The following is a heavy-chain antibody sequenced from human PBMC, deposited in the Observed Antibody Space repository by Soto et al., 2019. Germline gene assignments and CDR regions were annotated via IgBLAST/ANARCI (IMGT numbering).Heavy chain of an antibody. CDR2: IWYDGINK. J-gene: IGHJ4*02. D-gene: IGHD3-3*01. CDR1: GFTFSSYG. V-gene: IGHV3-33*01. Sequence: QVQLVESGGGVVQPGRSLRLSCAASGFTFSSYGMHWVRQAPGKGLEWVALIWYDGINKFYSDSVKGRFTISRDNSKNTLYLHMNTLKAEDTAVYYCARNGSDFWIRYYFDYWGQGTLFTVSS. CDR3: ARNGSDFWIRYYFDY.